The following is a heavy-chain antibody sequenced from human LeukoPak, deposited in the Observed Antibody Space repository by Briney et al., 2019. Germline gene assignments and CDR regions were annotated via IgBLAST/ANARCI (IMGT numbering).Heavy chain of an antibody. CDR2: IYHSGST. J-gene: IGHJ4*02. V-gene: IGHV4-30-2*01. Sequence: SETLSLTCTVSGGSISSGGYYRRWIRLPPGQGLEWFVHIYHSGSTYYNPSLKSRVTISVDRSKNQFSLKLGSVTAADTAVYYCARGGIAAAGTRLFDYWGQGTPVTVSS. CDR1: GGSISSGGYY. CDR3: ARGGIAAAGTRLFDY. D-gene: IGHD6-13*01.